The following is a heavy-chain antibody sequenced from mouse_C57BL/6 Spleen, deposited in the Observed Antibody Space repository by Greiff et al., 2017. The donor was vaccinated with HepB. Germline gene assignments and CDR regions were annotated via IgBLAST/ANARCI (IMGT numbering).Heavy chain of an antibody. CDR2: INPSSGYT. J-gene: IGHJ3*01. CDR3: ASPKEGYYVPAY. CDR1: GYTFTSYW. V-gene: IGHV1-7*01. Sequence: VQLVESGAELAKPGASVKLSCKASGYTFTSYWMHWVKQRPGQGLEWIGYINPSSGYTKYNQKFKDKATLTADKSSSTAYMQLSSLTYEDSAVYYCASPKEGYYVPAYWGQGTLVTVSA. D-gene: IGHD2-3*01.